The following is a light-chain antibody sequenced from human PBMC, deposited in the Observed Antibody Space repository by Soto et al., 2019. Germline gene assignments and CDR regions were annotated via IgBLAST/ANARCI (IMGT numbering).Light chain of an antibody. CDR1: QDINKY. CDR2: DAS. V-gene: IGKV1-33*01. Sequence: DIQMTQSPSSLSASVGDRVTITCQAVQDINKYLNWYQQKPGKAPQLLIYDASHLEIGVPLRFAGSGSGTEFTLTISSLQPEDIGTYYCQQYNSPQLTFGGGTKVEIK. CDR3: QQYNSPQLT. J-gene: IGKJ4*01.